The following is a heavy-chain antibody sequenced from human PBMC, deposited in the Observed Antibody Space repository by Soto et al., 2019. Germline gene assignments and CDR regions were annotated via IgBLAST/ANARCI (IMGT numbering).Heavy chain of an antibody. CDR1: GGTFSSYA. J-gene: IGHJ6*02. CDR3: ARVSSDTAMVTNYYGMDV. D-gene: IGHD5-18*01. V-gene: IGHV1-69*13. Sequence: SVKVSCKASGGTFSSYAISWVRQAPGQGLEWMGGIIPIFGTANYAQKFQGRVTITADESTSTAYMELSSLRSEDTAVYYCARVSSDTAMVTNYYGMDVWGQGTTVTVSS. CDR2: IIPIFGTA.